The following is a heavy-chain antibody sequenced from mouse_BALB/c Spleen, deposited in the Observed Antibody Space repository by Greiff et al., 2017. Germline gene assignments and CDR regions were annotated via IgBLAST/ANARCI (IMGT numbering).Heavy chain of an antibody. Sequence: EVQGVESGGGLVKPGGSLKLSCAASGFTFSDYYMYWVRQTLEKRLEWVATISDGGSYTYYPDSVKGRFTISRDNAKNNLYLQMSSLKSEDTAMYYCARNYGNSPYAMDYWGQGTSVTVSS. D-gene: IGHD2-1*01. J-gene: IGHJ4*01. V-gene: IGHV5-4*02. CDR2: ISDGGSYT. CDR3: ARNYGNSPYAMDY. CDR1: GFTFSDYY.